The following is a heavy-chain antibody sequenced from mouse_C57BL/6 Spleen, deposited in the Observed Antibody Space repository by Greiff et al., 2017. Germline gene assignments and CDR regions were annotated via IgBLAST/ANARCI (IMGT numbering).Heavy chain of an antibody. CDR3: YYYGSSYENDYFDY. CDR2: IYPGSGST. Sequence: QVQLQQPGAELVKPGASVKMSCKASGYTFTSYWITWVKQRPGQGLEWIGDIYPGSGSTNYNEKFKSKATLTVDTSSSTAYMQLSSLTSEDSAVYYCYYYGSSYENDYFDYWGQGTTLTVAS. D-gene: IGHD1-1*01. CDR1: GYTFTSYW. J-gene: IGHJ2*01. V-gene: IGHV1-55*01.